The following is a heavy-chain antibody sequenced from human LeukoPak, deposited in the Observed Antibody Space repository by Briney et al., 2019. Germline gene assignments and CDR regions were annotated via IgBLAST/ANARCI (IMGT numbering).Heavy chain of an antibody. D-gene: IGHD3-22*01. Sequence: GGSLRLSCAASGFTFSIYEMNWVRQAPGKGLEWISYISSSGSTIYYADSVKGRFTISRDNAKNSLYLQMNSLRAEDTAVYYCSRDCYDNSGRFDYWGQGTLVTVSS. CDR3: SRDCYDNSGRFDY. J-gene: IGHJ4*02. V-gene: IGHV3-48*03. CDR1: GFTFSIYE. CDR2: ISSSGSTI.